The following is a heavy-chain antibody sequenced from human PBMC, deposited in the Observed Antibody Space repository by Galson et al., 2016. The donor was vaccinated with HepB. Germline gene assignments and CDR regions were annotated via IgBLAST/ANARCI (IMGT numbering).Heavy chain of an antibody. V-gene: IGHV3-11*01. J-gene: IGHJ2*01. CDR3: AREVYSIAAPGVNWYFDL. CDR1: GFTFSDYY. Sequence: SLRLSCAASGFTFSDYYMNWIRQAPGKGLEWISYISSSGSTIYYADSMRGRFTISRDNAKNSLYLQINSLRAEDTAMYYCAREVYSIAAPGVNWYFDLWGRGTLVTVSS. D-gene: IGHD6-13*01. CDR2: ISSSGSTI.